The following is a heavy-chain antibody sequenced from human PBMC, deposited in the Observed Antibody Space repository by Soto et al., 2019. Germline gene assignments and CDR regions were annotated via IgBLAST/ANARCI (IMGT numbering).Heavy chain of an antibody. D-gene: IGHD3-22*01. Sequence: ASVKVSCKASGYTFTGYYMHWVRQAPGQGLEWMGWINPNSGGTNYAQKFQGRVTMTRGTSISTAYMELSRLRSDDTAVYHCARDHGGDSSGYVPNYWGQGTQVTGS. V-gene: IGHV1-2*02. CDR3: ARDHGGDSSGYVPNY. CDR1: GYTFTGYY. J-gene: IGHJ4*02. CDR2: INPNSGGT.